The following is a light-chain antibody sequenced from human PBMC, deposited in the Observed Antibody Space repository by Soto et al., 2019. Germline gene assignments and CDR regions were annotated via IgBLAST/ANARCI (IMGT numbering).Light chain of an antibody. CDR1: SSNLGPGVD. Sequence: QSVLTQPPSVSGAPGQTVTISCTGGSSNLGPGVDVHWYQQVPGKAPKLVLYSNTLRPSGVPDRFSGSKSGSSASLAITGLQAEDEADYYCQSYDSRLTGSIFGTGTKLTVL. CDR3: QSYDSRLTGSI. CDR2: SNT. J-gene: IGLJ1*01. V-gene: IGLV1-40*01.